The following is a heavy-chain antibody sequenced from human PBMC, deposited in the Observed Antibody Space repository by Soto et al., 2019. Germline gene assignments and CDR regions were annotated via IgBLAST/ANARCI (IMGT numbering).Heavy chain of an antibody. V-gene: IGHV4-30-4*01. J-gene: IGHJ4*02. CDR1: GDSIGSGDYW. D-gene: IGHD6-19*01. CDR3: ARAVAGWYYDS. CDR2: ISYSGST. Sequence: QVQLQESGPGLVRPSETLSLTCTVSGDSIGSGDYWWSWIRQSPGKDLEWIGYISYSGSTYYSPSLRSRVTISVDTSNNQFSVKMTSVTASDTAVYYCARAVAGWYYDSCGQGTLVTVSS.